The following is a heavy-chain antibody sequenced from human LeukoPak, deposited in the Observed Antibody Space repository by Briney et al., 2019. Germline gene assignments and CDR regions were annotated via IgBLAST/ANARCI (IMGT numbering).Heavy chain of an antibody. CDR3: ARDSSGYHN. CDR2: ISAYNGNT. D-gene: IGHD3-22*01. CDR1: GGTFSSYD. Sequence: ASVKVSCKASGGTFSSYDISWVRQAPGQGLEWMGWISAYNGNTNYAQKFQGRVTMTTDTSTSTAYMELRSLRSDDTAVYYCARDSSGYHNWGQGTLVTVSS. J-gene: IGHJ4*02. V-gene: IGHV1-18*01.